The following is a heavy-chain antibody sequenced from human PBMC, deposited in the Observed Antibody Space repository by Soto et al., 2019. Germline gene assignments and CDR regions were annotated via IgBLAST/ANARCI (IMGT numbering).Heavy chain of an antibody. CDR1: GGSFSGNY. CDR3: AAAVARGWFDP. Sequence: QVQLQQWGAGLLKPSETLSLTCAIYGGSFSGNYWSWIRQPPGKELEWIGEINHSGSTNYNPSLKSRVAMSVDTSKNQFSLKLSSVTAADMAVYYCAAAVARGWFDPWGQGTLVTVSS. CDR2: INHSGST. V-gene: IGHV4-34*02. D-gene: IGHD6-19*01. J-gene: IGHJ5*02.